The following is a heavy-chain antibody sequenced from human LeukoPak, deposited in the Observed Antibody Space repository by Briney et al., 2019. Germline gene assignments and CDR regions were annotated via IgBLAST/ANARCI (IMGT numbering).Heavy chain of an antibody. CDR3: ARDRGDGAVDV. J-gene: IGHJ6*02. D-gene: IGHD5-12*01. CDR2: IYYSGST. Sequence: SETLSLTCAVSGGSISSGGYSWSWIRQPPGKGLEWIGYIYYSGSTNYNPSLKSRVTISVDTSKNQFSLKLSSVTAADTAVYYCARDRGDGAVDVWGQGTTVTVSS. V-gene: IGHV4-61*08. CDR1: GGSISSGGYS.